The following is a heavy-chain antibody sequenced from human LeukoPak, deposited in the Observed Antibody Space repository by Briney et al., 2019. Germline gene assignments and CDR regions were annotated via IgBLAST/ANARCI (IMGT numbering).Heavy chain of an antibody. J-gene: IGHJ4*02. V-gene: IGHV1-2*04. D-gene: IGHD2-15*01. CDR1: GYTFTGYY. Sequence: ASVKVSCKASGYTFTGYYMHWVRQAPGQGLEWMGWINPNSGGTNYAQKFQGWVTMTRDTSISTAYMELSRLRSDDTAAYYCARDSYCSGGSCYSGGFDYWGQGTLVTVSS. CDR2: INPNSGGT. CDR3: ARDSYCSGGSCYSGGFDY.